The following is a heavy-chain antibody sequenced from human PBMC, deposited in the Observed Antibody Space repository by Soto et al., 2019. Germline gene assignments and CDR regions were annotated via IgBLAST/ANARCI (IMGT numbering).Heavy chain of an antibody. V-gene: IGHV1-3*01. J-gene: IGHJ4*02. Sequence: QVQLVQSGAEVKKPGASVKVSCKASGYTFTSYAMHWVRQAPGQRLEWMGWINAGNGNTKYSQKFQRRVTITRDTSASTAYMELSSLRSEDTAVYYCARARVLRYFDWLLGYWGQGTLVTVSS. CDR3: ARARVLRYFDWLLGY. CDR2: INAGNGNT. D-gene: IGHD3-9*01. CDR1: GYTFTSYA.